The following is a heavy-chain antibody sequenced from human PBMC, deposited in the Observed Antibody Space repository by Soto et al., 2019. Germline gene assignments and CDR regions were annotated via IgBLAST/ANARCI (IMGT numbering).Heavy chain of an antibody. CDR1: GFTFSSYA. Sequence: PGGSLRLSCAASGFTFSSYAMHWVRQAPGKELEWVAVISYDGSNKYYADSVKGRFTISRDNSKNTLYLQMNSLRAEDTAVYYCARRMVYLWPDPYYYYGMDVWGQGTTVTVSS. J-gene: IGHJ6*02. CDR3: ARRMVYLWPDPYYYYGMDV. D-gene: IGHD2-8*01. V-gene: IGHV3-30-3*01. CDR2: ISYDGSNK.